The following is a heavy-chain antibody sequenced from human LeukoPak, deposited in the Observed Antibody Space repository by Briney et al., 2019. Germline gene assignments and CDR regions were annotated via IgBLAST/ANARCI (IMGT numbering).Heavy chain of an antibody. J-gene: IGHJ4*02. CDR2: INADGSTI. V-gene: IGHV3-74*01. Sequence: PGGSLRLSCSAYGFTFSSPWMHWVRQAPGKGLVWVSRINADGSTINYADSVEGRFTISRDNAKNTLYLQMNSLRAEDTAVYFCARGFLRRGSPGDFWGQGTPVTVTS. CDR3: ARGFLRRGSPGDF. CDR1: GFTFSSPW. D-gene: IGHD2/OR15-2a*01.